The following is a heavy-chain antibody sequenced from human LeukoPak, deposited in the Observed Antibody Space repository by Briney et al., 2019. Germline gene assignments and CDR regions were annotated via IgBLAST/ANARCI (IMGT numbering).Heavy chain of an antibody. J-gene: IGHJ5*02. D-gene: IGHD2-2*01. CDR1: GGSISSSSYY. CDR3: ASVPGGALNWFDP. Sequence: PSETLSLTCTVSGGSISSSSYYWGWIRQPPGKGLEWLGRIYYSGSTYYNPSFTSRVPISEDTSKNHFSLKLSSVTAADTAVYYCASVPGGALNWFDPWGQGTLVTVSS. V-gene: IGHV4-39*02. CDR2: IYYSGST.